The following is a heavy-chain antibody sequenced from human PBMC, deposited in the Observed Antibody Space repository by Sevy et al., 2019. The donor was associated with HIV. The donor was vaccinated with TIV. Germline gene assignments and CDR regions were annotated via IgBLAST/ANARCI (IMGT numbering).Heavy chain of an antibody. CDR3: ARLSGYSSSWSYFDY. CDR1: GFTFSSYS. Sequence: WGSLRLSCAASGFTFSSYSMNWVRQAPGKGLEWVSYISSSSSTIYYADSVKGRFTISRDNAKNSLYLQMNSLRAEDTAVYYCARLSGYSSSWSYFDYWGQGTLVTVSS. J-gene: IGHJ4*02. CDR2: ISSSSSTI. D-gene: IGHD6-13*01. V-gene: IGHV3-48*01.